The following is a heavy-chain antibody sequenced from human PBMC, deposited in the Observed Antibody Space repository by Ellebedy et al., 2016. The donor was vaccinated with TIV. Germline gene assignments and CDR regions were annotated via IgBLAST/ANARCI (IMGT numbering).Heavy chain of an antibody. V-gene: IGHV3-23*01. CDR3: AKGRGGGSDSSAPRYYFDS. Sequence: PGGSLRLSCAASGFTFSSYAMSRVRQAPGKGLEWVSTISDSDGGTYYADSVKGRFTISRDNSKRTLYLQMNSLRAEDTAVYYCAKGRGGGSDSSAPRYYFDSWGLGTLVTVSS. CDR1: GFTFSSYA. J-gene: IGHJ4*02. CDR2: ISDSDGGT. D-gene: IGHD6-19*01.